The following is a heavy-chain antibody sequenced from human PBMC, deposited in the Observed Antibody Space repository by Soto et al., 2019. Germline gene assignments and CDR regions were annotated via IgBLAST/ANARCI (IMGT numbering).Heavy chain of an antibody. CDR2: VSFDGSKK. V-gene: IGHV3-30-3*01. J-gene: IGHJ4*02. CDR1: GFTFSTYA. D-gene: IGHD5-12*01. Sequence: QVQLVESGGGVVQPGRSLRLSCAASGFTFSTYAMHWVRQAPGKGLEWVAVVSFDGSKKYYADSVKDRFIVSRDNSKNRLYVKMNSVRAEDTAVYYWGRDRRFGDGYNLGFAYGGQGPLVTVSS. CDR3: GRDRRFGDGYNLGFAY.